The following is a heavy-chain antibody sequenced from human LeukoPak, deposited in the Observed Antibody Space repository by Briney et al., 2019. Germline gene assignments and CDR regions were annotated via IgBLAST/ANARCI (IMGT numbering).Heavy chain of an antibody. V-gene: IGHV1-2*02. CDR2: INPNSGGT. CDR1: GYTFTGYY. D-gene: IGHD2-15*01. CDR3: ARGLPYCSGGSCYYGWFDP. J-gene: IGHJ5*02. Sequence: ASVTVPCMASGYTFTGYYMHWVRQAPGQGLEWMGWINPNSGGTNYAQKFQGRVTMTRDTSISTAYMELSRLRSDDTAVYYCARGLPYCSGGSCYYGWFDPWDQGTGVSVSS.